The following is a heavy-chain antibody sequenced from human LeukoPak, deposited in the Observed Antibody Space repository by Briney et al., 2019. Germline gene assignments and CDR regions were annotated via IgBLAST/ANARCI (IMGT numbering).Heavy chain of an antibody. J-gene: IGHJ3*02. CDR2: SSGDSRAI. CDR3: ARDYRYASDI. V-gene: IGHV3-48*02. CDR1: GFTFKTYS. D-gene: IGHD3-16*02. Sequence: GESLRLSCSASGFTFKTYSMNWVRQAPGKGLEWVSYSSGDSRAIYYADSVKGRFTISRDNAKNSLFLQMNSLRDEDTAVYYCARDYRYASDIWGQGTMVTVSS.